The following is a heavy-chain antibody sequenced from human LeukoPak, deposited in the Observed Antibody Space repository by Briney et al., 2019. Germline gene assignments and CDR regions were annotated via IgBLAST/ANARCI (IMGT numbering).Heavy chain of an antibody. CDR1: GFSVSASY. J-gene: IGHJ4*02. CDR3: VRDSTISSWYELGY. CDR2: IS. Sequence: PGGSLRLSCAASGFSVSASYMSWVRQAPGKGLESVSVISDSVKGRFSISRDNSKNTVSLQMNSLRAEDTAVYFCVRDSTISSWYELGYWGQGTLVTVSS. D-gene: IGHD6-13*01. V-gene: IGHV3-53*01.